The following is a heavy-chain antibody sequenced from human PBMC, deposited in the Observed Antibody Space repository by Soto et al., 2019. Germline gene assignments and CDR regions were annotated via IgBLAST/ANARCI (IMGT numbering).Heavy chain of an antibody. CDR3: ARVSEGGSYYGGLDY. V-gene: IGHV3-33*01. Sequence: QVQLVESGGGVVQPGRSLRLSCAASGFTFSSYGMHWVRQAPGKGLEWVAVIWYDGNIKYYADSVKGRFTISRDKSKNTLFLQMTSLRAEDTAVYYCARVSEGGSYYGGLDYWGQGTLVTVSS. CDR2: IWYDGNIK. J-gene: IGHJ4*02. D-gene: IGHD1-26*01. CDR1: GFTFSSYG.